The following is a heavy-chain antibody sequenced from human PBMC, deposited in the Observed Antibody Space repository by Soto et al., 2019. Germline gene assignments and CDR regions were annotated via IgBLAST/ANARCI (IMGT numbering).Heavy chain of an antibody. V-gene: IGHV1-2*04. CDR3: ARGDSTDCSNGVCSFFYNHDMDV. J-gene: IGHJ6*02. CDR1: AYSFTDYH. Sequence: ASVKVSCKASAYSFTDYHIHWVRQAPGQGLEWLGRINPKSGGTSTAQKFQGWVTMTMDTSISTASMELTRLTSADTAIYYCARGDSTDCSNGVCSFFYNHDMDVWGQGTTVTVSS. CDR2: INPKSGGT. D-gene: IGHD2-8*01.